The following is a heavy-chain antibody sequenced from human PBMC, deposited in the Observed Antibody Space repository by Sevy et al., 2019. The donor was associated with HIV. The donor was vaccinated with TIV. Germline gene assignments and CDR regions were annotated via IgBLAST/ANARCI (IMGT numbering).Heavy chain of an antibody. CDR1: GFIFSNYG. CDR3: AREDYSNYYFYAMDV. Sequence: GWSLRLSCAASGFIFSNYGMNWVRQAPGKGLEWVSSISSSGSYIYYGDSMKGRFTISRDNAKNSLFLQMNSLRAEDTAVYYCAREDYSNYYFYAMDVWGQGTTVTVSS. J-gene: IGHJ6*02. V-gene: IGHV3-21*01. CDR2: ISSSGSYI. D-gene: IGHD4-4*01.